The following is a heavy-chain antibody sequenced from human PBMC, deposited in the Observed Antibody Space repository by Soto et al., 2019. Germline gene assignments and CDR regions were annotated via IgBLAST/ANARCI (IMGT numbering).Heavy chain of an antibody. V-gene: IGHV1-58*01. CDR3: AAQTLMDV. Sequence: SVKVSYNASGVTFTSSAVQWLRQARGQRLEWIGWIVVGSGNTNYAQKFQERVTITRDMSTSTAYMELSSLRSEDTAVYYCAAQTLMDVWGQGTTVTVSS. J-gene: IGHJ6*02. CDR2: IVVGSGNT. CDR1: GVTFTSSA.